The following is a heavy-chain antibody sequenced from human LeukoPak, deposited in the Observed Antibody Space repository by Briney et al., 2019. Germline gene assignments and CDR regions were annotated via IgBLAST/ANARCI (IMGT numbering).Heavy chain of an antibody. Sequence: ETLSLTCTVSGGSISSSSYYWGWIRQPPGKGLEWIGSIYYSGSTYYNPSLKSRVTISVDTSKNQFSLKLSSVTAADTAVYYSARHSRLEQLVLDYWGQGTLVTVSS. J-gene: IGHJ4*02. CDR2: IYYSGST. V-gene: IGHV4-39*01. CDR3: ARHSRLEQLVLDY. D-gene: IGHD6-6*01. CDR1: GGSISSSSYY.